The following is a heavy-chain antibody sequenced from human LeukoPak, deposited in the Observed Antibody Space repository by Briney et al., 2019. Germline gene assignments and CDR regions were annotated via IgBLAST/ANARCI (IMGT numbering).Heavy chain of an antibody. V-gene: IGHV4-30-2*01. Sequence: SQTLSLTCTVSGGSISSGGYYWSWIRQPPGKGLEWIGYIYHSGSTYYNPSLKSRVTISVDRSRNQFSLKLSSVTAADTAVYYCARDGRIFSDFWSGYFDYWGQGTLVTVSS. D-gene: IGHD3-3*01. J-gene: IGHJ4*02. CDR3: ARDGRIFSDFWSGYFDY. CDR1: GGSISSGGYY. CDR2: IYHSGST.